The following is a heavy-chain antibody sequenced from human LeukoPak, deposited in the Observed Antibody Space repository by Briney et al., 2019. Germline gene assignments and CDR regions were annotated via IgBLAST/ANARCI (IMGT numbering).Heavy chain of an antibody. J-gene: IGHJ4*02. CDR3: ARDSSGYSYGLNFDY. Sequence: SVTVSCKASGGTFSSYAISWVRQAPGQGLEWMGGIIPIFGTANYAQKFQGRVTITADESTSTAYMELSSLRSEDTAVYYCARDSSGYSYGLNFDYWGQGTLVTVSS. D-gene: IGHD5-18*01. CDR1: GGTFSSYA. V-gene: IGHV1-69*01. CDR2: IIPIFGTA.